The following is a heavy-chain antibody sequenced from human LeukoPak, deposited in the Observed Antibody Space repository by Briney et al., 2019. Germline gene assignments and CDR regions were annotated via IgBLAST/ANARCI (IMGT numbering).Heavy chain of an antibody. Sequence: PSETLSLTCNVSGGSISSSSYYWGWIRQPPGKGLEWIGSIYYSGSTYYNPSLKSRVTISVDTSKNQFSLKLSSVTAADTAVYYCARESSSSWYGLGAFDIWGQGTMVTVSS. CDR1: GGSISSSSYY. J-gene: IGHJ3*02. CDR3: ARESSSSWYGLGAFDI. CDR2: IYYSGST. D-gene: IGHD6-13*01. V-gene: IGHV4-39*07.